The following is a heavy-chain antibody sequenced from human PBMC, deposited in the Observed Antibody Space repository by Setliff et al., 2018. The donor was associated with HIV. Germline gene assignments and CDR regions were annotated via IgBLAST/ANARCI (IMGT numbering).Heavy chain of an antibody. V-gene: IGHV3-30*03. Sequence: GGSVRLSCVASGFSFRSYWMTWVRQAPTKGLEWVAVISFDGKSKYYADSVRGRFTISRDDSKNTLYLQMNSLRAEDTAMYYCARDKAVNSWSGYYTPTYMDVWGKGTMVTVSS. CDR3: ARDKAVNSWSGYYTPTYMDV. J-gene: IGHJ6*03. CDR2: ISFDGKSK. D-gene: IGHD3-3*01. CDR1: GFSFRSYW.